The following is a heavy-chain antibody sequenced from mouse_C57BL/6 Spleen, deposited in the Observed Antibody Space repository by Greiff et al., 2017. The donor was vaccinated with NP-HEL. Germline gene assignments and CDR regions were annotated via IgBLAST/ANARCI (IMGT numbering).Heavy chain of an antibody. J-gene: IGHJ4*01. D-gene: IGHD3-2*02. CDR2: IYPGDGDT. CDR1: GYAFSSSW. CDR3: EREGRSGYDYYAMDY. Sequence: VQLQQSGPELVKPGASVKISCKASGYAFSSSWMNWVKQRPGKGLEWIGRIYPGDGDTNYNGKFKGKATLTADKSSSTAYMQLSSLTSEDSAVYFCEREGRSGYDYYAMDYWGQGTSVTVSS. V-gene: IGHV1-82*01.